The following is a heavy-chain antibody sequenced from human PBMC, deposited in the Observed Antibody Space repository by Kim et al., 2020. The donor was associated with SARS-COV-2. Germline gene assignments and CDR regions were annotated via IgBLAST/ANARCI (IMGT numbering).Heavy chain of an antibody. V-gene: IGHV4-39*01. Sequence: SETLSLTCIVSGDSISSRSHYWGWIRQPPGKGLEWIGYIYYSGSATYNPSLKSRVTIFVDTSKNQFSLKMSSVTAADTAVYFCARKSVTLFGVTNISWFDPWGQGTLVTVSS. CDR1: GDSISSRSHY. J-gene: IGHJ5*02. D-gene: IGHD3-3*01. CDR2: IYYSGSA. CDR3: ARKSVTLFGVTNISWFDP.